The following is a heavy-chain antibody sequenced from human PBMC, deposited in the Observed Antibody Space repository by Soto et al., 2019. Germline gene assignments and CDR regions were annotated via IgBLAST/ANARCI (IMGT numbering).Heavy chain of an antibody. CDR1: GFTFSSYA. Sequence: EVQLLESGGGLVQPGGSLRLSCAASGFTFSSYAMRWVRQAPGKGLEWVSAISGSGGSTYYADSVKGRFTISRDNSKNQLYLQMNRRRGEDTAVYYCAKREHGLYFDYWGQGTLVTVSS. CDR3: AKREHGLYFDY. CDR2: ISGSGGST. J-gene: IGHJ4*02. V-gene: IGHV3-23*01. D-gene: IGHD1-1*01.